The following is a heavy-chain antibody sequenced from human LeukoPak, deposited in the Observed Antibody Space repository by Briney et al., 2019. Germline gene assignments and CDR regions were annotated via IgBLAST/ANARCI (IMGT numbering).Heavy chain of an antibody. D-gene: IGHD2-21*01. CDR3: IRDEALWRLDY. Sequence: PGGSLRLSCAASGFTFSNHWIHWVRQAPGKGLVWVSRIDERGSNAMYADSVEGRSSISRDNAKNTVNLQMNSLRAEDTGVYYCIRDEALWRLDYWGQGTLVTVSS. CDR2: IDERGSNA. CDR1: GFTFSNHW. J-gene: IGHJ4*02. V-gene: IGHV3-74*03.